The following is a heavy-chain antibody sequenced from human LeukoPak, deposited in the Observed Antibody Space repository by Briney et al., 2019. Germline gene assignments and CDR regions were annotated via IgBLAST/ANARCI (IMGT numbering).Heavy chain of an antibody. Sequence: SETLSLTCTVSGGSISSGDYCWRWIRQPPGKGLEWIVYIYYSGSTYYNPSLKSRVTISVDTSKNQFSLKLSSVTAADTAVYYCARSYYYYYGMDVWGQGTTVTVSS. CDR2: IYYSGST. V-gene: IGHV4-30-4*01. CDR3: ARSYYYYYGMDV. J-gene: IGHJ6*02. CDR1: GGSISSGDYC.